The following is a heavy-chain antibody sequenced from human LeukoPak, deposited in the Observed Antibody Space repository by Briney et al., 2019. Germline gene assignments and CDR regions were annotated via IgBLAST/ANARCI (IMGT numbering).Heavy chain of an antibody. V-gene: IGHV1-18*01. D-gene: IGHD3-10*01. Sequence: ASVKVSCKASGYTFTSYDISWVRQAPGQGLEWMGWISAYNGNTNYAQKLQGRVTMTTDTSTSTAYMELRSLRSDDTAVYYCARSALNFYTSGSDYWGQGTLVTVSS. CDR2: ISAYNGNT. J-gene: IGHJ4*02. CDR3: ARSALNFYTSGSDY. CDR1: GYTFTSYD.